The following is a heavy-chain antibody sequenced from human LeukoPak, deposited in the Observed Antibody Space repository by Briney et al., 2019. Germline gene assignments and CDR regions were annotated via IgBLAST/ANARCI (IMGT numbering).Heavy chain of an antibody. D-gene: IGHD3-10*01. CDR1: GGSFSGYY. J-gene: IGHJ6*03. CDR2: INHSGST. Sequence: SETLSLTCAVYGGSFSGYYWSWIRQPPGKGLEWIGEINHSGSTNYNPSLKSRVTISVDTSKNQFSLKLSSVTAADTAVYYCARGSITMVRGVISYYYYYYMDVWGKGTTVTVSS. CDR3: ARGSITMVRGVISYYYYYYMDV. V-gene: IGHV4-34*01.